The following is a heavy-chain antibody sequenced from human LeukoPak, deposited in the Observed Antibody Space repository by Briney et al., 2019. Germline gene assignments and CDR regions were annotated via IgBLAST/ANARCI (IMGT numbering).Heavy chain of an antibody. D-gene: IGHD4-23*01. Sequence: PSGGLSVTCTVTGGSISSYYWSGLRQPPGRGGGGVGYIYYSGRTNYNPSLKRRVPISVDTSKNQFSLKLSSVTAADTAVYYCASHGGPYGGNLLGYWGQGTLVTVSS. CDR3: ASHGGPYGGNLLGY. CDR1: GGSISSYY. CDR2: IYYSGRT. V-gene: IGHV4-59*08. J-gene: IGHJ1*01.